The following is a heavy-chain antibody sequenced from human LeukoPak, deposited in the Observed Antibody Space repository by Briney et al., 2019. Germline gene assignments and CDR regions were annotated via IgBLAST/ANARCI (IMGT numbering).Heavy chain of an antibody. CDR1: GYTFTSYG. D-gene: IGHD4-17*01. Sequence: GASVKVSCKASGYTFTSYGISWVRQAPGQGLEWMGWISAYDGNTNYAQKLQGRVTMTTDTSTSTAYMELRSLRSEDTAVYYCANSIDFDYGDYYFDYWGQGALVTISS. CDR3: ANSIDFDYGDYYFDY. CDR2: ISAYDGNT. J-gene: IGHJ4*02. V-gene: IGHV1-18*01.